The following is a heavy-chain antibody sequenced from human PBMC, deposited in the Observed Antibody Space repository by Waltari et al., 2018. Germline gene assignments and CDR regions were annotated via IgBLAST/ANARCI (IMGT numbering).Heavy chain of an antibody. CDR1: GGSISSHY. CDR2: IYYSGST. D-gene: IGHD4-17*01. J-gene: IGHJ4*02. Sequence: QVQLQESGPGLVKPSETLSLTCTVSGGSISSHYWSWIRQPPGKGLGWIVYIYYSGSTNHNPSLKSRVTISGDTSKNQFSLKLSSVTAADTAVYYCATTTVTTQKATTFDYWGQGTLVTVSS. V-gene: IGHV4-59*11. CDR3: ATTTVTTQKATTFDY.